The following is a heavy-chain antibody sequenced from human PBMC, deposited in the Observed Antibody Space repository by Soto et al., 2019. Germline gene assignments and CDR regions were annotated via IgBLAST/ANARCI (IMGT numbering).Heavy chain of an antibody. CDR2: INPSGGST. Sequence: ASVKVSCKASGYTFTSYYMHWVRQAPGQGLEWMGIINPSGGSTSYAQKFQGRVTMTRDTSTSTVYMELSSLKSEDTAVHYCARAFDIVVVPGAPLYGMDVWGQGTTVTVSS. D-gene: IGHD2-2*01. J-gene: IGHJ6*02. V-gene: IGHV1-46*01. CDR1: GYTFTSYY. CDR3: ARAFDIVVVPGAPLYGMDV.